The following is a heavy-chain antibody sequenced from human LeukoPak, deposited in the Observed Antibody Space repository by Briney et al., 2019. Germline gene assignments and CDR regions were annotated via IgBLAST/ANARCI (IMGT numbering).Heavy chain of an antibody. D-gene: IGHD5-18*01. J-gene: IGHJ4*02. Sequence: GGSLRLSCAASGFTFSSYAMSRVRQAPGKGLEWVSAISGSDSTYYADSVKGRFTISRDNSKNTLYLQMNSLRAEDTAIYYCAKGVRFLDSWILDYWGQGSLVTVSS. V-gene: IGHV3-23*01. CDR1: GFTFSSYA. CDR2: ISGSDST. CDR3: AKGVRFLDSWILDY.